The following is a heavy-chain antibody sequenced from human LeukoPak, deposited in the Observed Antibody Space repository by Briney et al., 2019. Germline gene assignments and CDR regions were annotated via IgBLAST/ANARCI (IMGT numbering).Heavy chain of an antibody. Sequence: GESLKISCKGSGYSFTTYWIGWVRQMPGKGLEWMGTIYPGDYDTRYSPSFQGQVTISADKSINTAYLQWNSLKASDTAKYYCARREYCSDTTCSGWLDYWGQGTMVTVSS. CDR1: GYSFTTYW. CDR3: ARREYCSDTTCSGWLDY. V-gene: IGHV5-51*01. CDR2: IYPGDYDT. J-gene: IGHJ4*02. D-gene: IGHD2-2*01.